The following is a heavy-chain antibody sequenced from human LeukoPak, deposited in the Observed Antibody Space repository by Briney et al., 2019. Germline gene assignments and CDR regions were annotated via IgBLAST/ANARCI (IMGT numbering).Heavy chain of an antibody. Sequence: PGGSLRLSCAASGFTFSSYWMSWVRQAPGKGLEWVANIKQDGSEKYYVDSVKGRFTISRDNAKNSLYLQMNSLRAEDTAVYYCARALRGPITIFGVVTRYYFDYWGQGTLVTVSS. D-gene: IGHD3-3*01. CDR3: ARALRGPITIFGVVTRYYFDY. J-gene: IGHJ4*02. CDR2: IKQDGSEK. V-gene: IGHV3-7*01. CDR1: GFTFSSYW.